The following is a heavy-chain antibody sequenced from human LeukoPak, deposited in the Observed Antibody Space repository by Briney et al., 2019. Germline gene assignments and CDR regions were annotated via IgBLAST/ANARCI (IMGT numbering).Heavy chain of an antibody. Sequence: GGSLRLSCAASGFTFSSYAMHWVRQAPGKGLEWVAVISYDGSNKYYADSVKGRFTISRDNSKNTLYLQMNSLRAEDTAVYYCARVYCSSTSCAPGVWYRSAFDIWAKGQWSPSLQ. D-gene: IGHD2-2*01. CDR2: ISYDGSNK. J-gene: IGHJ3*02. CDR1: GFTFSSYA. V-gene: IGHV3-30-3*01. CDR3: ARVYCSSTSCAPGVWYRSAFDI.